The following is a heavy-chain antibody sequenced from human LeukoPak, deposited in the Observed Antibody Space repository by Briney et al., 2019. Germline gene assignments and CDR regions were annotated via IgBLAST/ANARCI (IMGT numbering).Heavy chain of an antibody. CDR1: GFTVSSYW. Sequence: PGGSLRLSCAASGFTVSSYWMHWVRQAPGKGLVWVSRINSDGSSTSYADSVKGRFTISRDNDKNTLYLQMNSLRAEDTAVYYCARALYYYDSSGYFPSNYYYYYYMDVWGKGTTVTVSS. J-gene: IGHJ6*03. CDR2: INSDGSST. CDR3: ARALYYYDSSGYFPSNYYYYYYMDV. D-gene: IGHD3-22*01. V-gene: IGHV3-74*01.